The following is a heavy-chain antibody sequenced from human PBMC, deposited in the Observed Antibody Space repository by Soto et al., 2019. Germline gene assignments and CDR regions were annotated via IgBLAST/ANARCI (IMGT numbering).Heavy chain of an antibody. J-gene: IGHJ6*02. V-gene: IGHV3-48*02. D-gene: IGHD3-16*01. CDR3: ARDHGGSPSFVGVYYFFGMDV. CDR1: GFIFSDYT. CDR2: ISSSGGAI. Sequence: EVQLVESGGDLVQPGGSLRLSCAASGFIFSDYTMTWVRQAPGRGLEFVSHISSSGGAIFYAESVKGRFTFSRDNAKNSLYLQMNSMRDEDTAVYFCARDHGGSPSFVGVYYFFGMDVWGQGTAVTVSS.